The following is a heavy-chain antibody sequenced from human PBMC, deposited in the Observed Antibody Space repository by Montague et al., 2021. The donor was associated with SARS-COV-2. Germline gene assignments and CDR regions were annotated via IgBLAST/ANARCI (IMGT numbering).Heavy chain of an antibody. D-gene: IGHD3-10*01. V-gene: IGHV4-39*02. Sequence: SETLSLTCTVPAGSISTNSYYWAWIRQPPGKGLEWIGSISYSGSTYFNPSLESRLTMSVDTSKNHFSLKLSSVTAADTAVYYCARLWDFYGSGSYKNSWFDPWGQGTRVIVSS. CDR3: ARLWDFYGSGSYKNSWFDP. CDR1: AGSISTNSYY. CDR2: ISYSGST. J-gene: IGHJ5*02.